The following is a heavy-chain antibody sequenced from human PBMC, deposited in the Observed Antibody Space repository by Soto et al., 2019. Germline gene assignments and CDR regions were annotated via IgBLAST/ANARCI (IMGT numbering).Heavy chain of an antibody. CDR3: ARGRDCTNCVCYTGGWFDP. CDR1: GYTFTSYD. J-gene: IGHJ5*02. Sequence: ASVKVSCKASGYTFTSYDINWVRQATGQGLEWMGWMNPNSGNTGYAQKFQGRVTMARNTSISTAYMELSSLRSDDTAVYYCARGRDCTNCVCYTGGWFDPWGQGTLVTVSS. V-gene: IGHV1-8*01. D-gene: IGHD2-8*01. CDR2: MNPNSGNT.